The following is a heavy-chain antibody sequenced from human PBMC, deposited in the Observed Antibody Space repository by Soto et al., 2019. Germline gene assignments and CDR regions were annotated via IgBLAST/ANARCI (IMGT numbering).Heavy chain of an antibody. D-gene: IGHD2-15*01. J-gene: IGHJ6*02. CDR3: ARGYCSGGSCYPTYGMDV. V-gene: IGHV3-33*01. CDR2: VWYDGTSK. Sequence: GGPLRLSCEASEFPFSSYAMYWVREAPGKGLEWVALVWYDGTSKYYADSVKGRFTISRDNSKNTLYLQMNSLRADYTAVYYCARGYCSGGSCYPTYGMDVWGQGTTVTVSS. CDR1: EFPFSSYA.